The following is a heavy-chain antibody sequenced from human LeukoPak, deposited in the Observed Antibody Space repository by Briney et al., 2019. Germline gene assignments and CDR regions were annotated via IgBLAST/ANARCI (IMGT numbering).Heavy chain of an antibody. CDR1: GFTFSSYA. D-gene: IGHD3-10*02. J-gene: IGHJ4*02. CDR3: ARDLSNVPCQY. V-gene: IGHV3-30-3*01. Sequence: PGRSLRLSCAASGFTFSSYAMHWVRQAPGKGLEWVAVISYDGSIKYYADSVKGRFTISTDISKSTLSLQMNSLRPEDTALYYCARDLSNVPCQYWGQGTLVTVSS. CDR2: ISYDGSIK.